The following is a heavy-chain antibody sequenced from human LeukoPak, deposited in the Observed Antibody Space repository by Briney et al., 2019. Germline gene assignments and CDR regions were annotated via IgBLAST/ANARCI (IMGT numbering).Heavy chain of an antibody. Sequence: PSETLSLTCAVYGGSFSGYYWSWIRQPPGKGLEWIGEINHSGSTNYNPSLKSRVTISVDTSQNQFPLKLSSVTAADTAVYYCAQYDSTPLYDYWGQGTLVTVSS. CDR1: GGSFSGYY. D-gene: IGHD3-22*01. J-gene: IGHJ4*02. CDR3: AQYDSTPLYDY. V-gene: IGHV4-34*01. CDR2: INHSGST.